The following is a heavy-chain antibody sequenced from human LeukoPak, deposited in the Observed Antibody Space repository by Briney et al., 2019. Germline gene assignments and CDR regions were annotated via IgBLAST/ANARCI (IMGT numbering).Heavy chain of an antibody. CDR2: INTGGSST. J-gene: IGHJ3*02. D-gene: IGHD6-19*01. V-gene: IGHV3-74*01. Sequence: GGSLRLSCSASGYTFRIYWMQCVRQAPGKGLVWVSRINTGGSSTTYADSVKGRFTISRDNAKNTLYLQMNSLRGQHTPVYHCDRGRAEVAGLDDIWGQGTMVTVSS. CDR3: DRGRAEVAGLDDI. CDR1: GYTFRIYW.